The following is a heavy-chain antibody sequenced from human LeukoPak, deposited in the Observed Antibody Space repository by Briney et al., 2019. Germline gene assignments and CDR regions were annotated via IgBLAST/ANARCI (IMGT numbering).Heavy chain of an antibody. J-gene: IGHJ4*02. CDR1: GFTFSSYA. Sequence: AGGSLRLSCAASGFTFSSYAMNWVRQAPGKRLEWVSAISGSGGSTYYADSVKGRFTISRDNSRNTLYLQMNSLRAEDTAVYYCATPSNYFDYWGQGTLVTVSS. D-gene: IGHD2-2*01. CDR3: ATPSNYFDY. CDR2: ISGSGGST. V-gene: IGHV3-23*01.